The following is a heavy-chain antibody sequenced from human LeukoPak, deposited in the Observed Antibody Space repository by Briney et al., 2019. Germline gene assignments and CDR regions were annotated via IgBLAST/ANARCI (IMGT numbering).Heavy chain of an antibody. CDR1: GYSISSGYY. V-gene: IGHV4-38-2*02. Sequence: SETLSLTCTVSGYSISSGYYWGLIRQPPGKGLEWIGCIYHSGNPYYNPSLKSRVTISVDTSKNQFSLKLTSVTAADTAVYYCARGGSGSYIDAFDIWGQGTMVTVSS. D-gene: IGHD3-10*01. J-gene: IGHJ3*02. CDR3: ARGGSGSYIDAFDI. CDR2: IYHSGNP.